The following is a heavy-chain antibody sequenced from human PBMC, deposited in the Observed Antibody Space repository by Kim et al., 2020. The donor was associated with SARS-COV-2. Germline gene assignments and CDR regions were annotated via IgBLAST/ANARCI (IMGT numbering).Heavy chain of an antibody. CDR3: ARHFRATSIRFLGLFQLDY. V-gene: IGHV4-39*01. CDR1: GGSISTRGYY. Sequence: SETLSLTCIVSGGSISTRGYYWDWIRQPPGKGLEGVGSVYYTGNTYYNPSLSARVTISVDTSKNQFSLKLSSVTAAATAVYDCARHFRATSIRFLGLFQLDYWGQGILVTVSS. D-gene: IGHD3-3*01. CDR2: VYYTGNT. J-gene: IGHJ4*02.